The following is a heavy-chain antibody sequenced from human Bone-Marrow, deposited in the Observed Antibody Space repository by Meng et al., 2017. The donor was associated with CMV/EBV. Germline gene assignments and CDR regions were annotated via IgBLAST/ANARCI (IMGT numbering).Heavy chain of an antibody. V-gene: IGHV4-59*01. Sequence: ESLKISCAASGFTFSDYYMSWIRQAPGKGLEWIGYIYYSGSTNYNPSLKSRVTISVDTSKNQFSLKLSSVTAADTAVYYCARKSYRYCSSTSCYARGGYYYYYGMDVWGQGTTVTVLL. CDR2: IYYSGST. CDR1: GFTFSDYY. J-gene: IGHJ6*02. CDR3: ARKSYRYCSSTSCYARGGYYYYYGMDV. D-gene: IGHD2-2*01.